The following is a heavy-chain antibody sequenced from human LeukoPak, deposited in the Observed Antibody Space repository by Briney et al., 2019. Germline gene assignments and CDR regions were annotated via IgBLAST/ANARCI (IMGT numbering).Heavy chain of an antibody. D-gene: IGHD5-12*01. V-gene: IGHV1-46*01. CDR3: ARGYGGYVDDY. CDR2: INPSGGST. Sequence: ASVKVSCKASGYTFTSYYMHWVRQAPGQGLEWMGIINPSGGSTSYAQKFQGRVTMTGDTSTSTVYMELSSLRFEDTAVYYCARGYGGYVDDYWGQGTLVTVSS. CDR1: GYTFTSYY. J-gene: IGHJ4*02.